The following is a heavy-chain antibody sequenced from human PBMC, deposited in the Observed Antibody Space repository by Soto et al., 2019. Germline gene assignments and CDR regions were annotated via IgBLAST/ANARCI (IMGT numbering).Heavy chain of an antibody. V-gene: IGHV1-18*01. CDR3: AREMYRRYDFWSGYPLDY. CDR2: ISAYNGNT. J-gene: IGHJ4*02. D-gene: IGHD3-3*01. CDR1: GYTFTSYG. Sequence: QVQLVQSGAEVKKPGASVKVSCKASGYTFTSYGISWVRQAPGQGLEWMGWISAYNGNTNYAQKLQGRVTMTTDTSTSTAYMELRSLRSDDTAVYYCAREMYRRYDFWSGYPLDYWGQGTLVTVSS.